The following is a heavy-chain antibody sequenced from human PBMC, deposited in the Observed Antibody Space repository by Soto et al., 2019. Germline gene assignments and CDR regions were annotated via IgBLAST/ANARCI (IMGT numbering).Heavy chain of an antibody. CDR3: AREVTYGGGSFSLGL. CDR2: INPNNGGT. J-gene: IGHJ4*02. D-gene: IGHD3-10*01. V-gene: IGHV1-2*02. CDR1: GYFFTSYY. Sequence: QVQLVQSGAEVEKPGASVKVSCKTSGYFFTSYYIHWVRQAPGQGLEWMGWINPNNGGTNSAQKFKGRVTMTSDTSINTAYMEITSLRSDDTALYYCAREVTYGGGSFSLGLWGQGTLVTVSS.